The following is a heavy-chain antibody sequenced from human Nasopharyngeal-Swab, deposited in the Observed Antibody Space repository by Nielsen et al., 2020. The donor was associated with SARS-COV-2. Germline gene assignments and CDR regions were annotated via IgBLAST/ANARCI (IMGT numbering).Heavy chain of an antibody. J-gene: IGHJ6*03. CDR3: ARVSTGYYYMDV. V-gene: IGHV4-38-2*02. Sequence: SETLSLTCTVSGYSISSGYYWGWIRQPPGKGLEWIGSMYHSGSNYYNPSLKSRVTISEDTSKNQFSLSLSSVTAADTAVYYCARVSTGYYYMDVWGKGTTVTVSS. CDR1: GYSISSGYY. D-gene: IGHD1-14*01. CDR2: MYHSGSN.